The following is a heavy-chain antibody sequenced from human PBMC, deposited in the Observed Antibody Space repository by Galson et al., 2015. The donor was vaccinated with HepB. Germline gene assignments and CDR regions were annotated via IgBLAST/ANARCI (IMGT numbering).Heavy chain of an antibody. J-gene: IGHJ4*02. CDR1: GFTFSTYS. D-gene: IGHD5-24*01. Sequence: SLRLSCAASGFTFSTYSMNWVRQAPGKGLEWVSFISSSSNSIQYADSVKGRFTISRDNAKNSLYLQMNSLRDEDTAVYYCARDPPRRYDYWGQGTLVTVSS. CDR3: ARDPPRRYDY. V-gene: IGHV3-48*02. CDR2: ISSSSNSI.